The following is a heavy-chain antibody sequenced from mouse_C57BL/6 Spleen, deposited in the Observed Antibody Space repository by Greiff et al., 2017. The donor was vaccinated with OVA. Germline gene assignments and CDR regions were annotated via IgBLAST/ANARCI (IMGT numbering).Heavy chain of an antibody. J-gene: IGHJ1*03. Sequence: SGPVLVKPGASVKMSCKASGYTFTDYYMNWVKQSHGKSLEWIGVINPYNGGTSYNQKFKGKATLTVDKSSSTAYMELNSLTSEDSAVYYCATLNWDGTAYFDVWGTGTTVTVSS. D-gene: IGHD4-1*01. CDR3: ATLNWDGTAYFDV. CDR2: INPYNGGT. CDR1: GYTFTDYY. V-gene: IGHV1-19*01.